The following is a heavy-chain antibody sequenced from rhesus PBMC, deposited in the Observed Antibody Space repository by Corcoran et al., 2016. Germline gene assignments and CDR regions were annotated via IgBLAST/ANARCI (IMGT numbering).Heavy chain of an antibody. CDR3: ARHGYSNGWFDAFDF. J-gene: IGHJ3*01. V-gene: IGHV4-160*01. D-gene: IGHD6-31*01. Sequence: QVHLQQWGGGLVTPSETLSLTCAVYGGSVRRHWWGWIRPPPGKGLEWIGRIRSGGNTNYNPALKSLVTISIETAKNQFSLNLTSVTDADTAFYYCARHGYSNGWFDAFDFWGQGLRVTVSS. CDR1: GGSVRRHW. CDR2: IRSGGNT.